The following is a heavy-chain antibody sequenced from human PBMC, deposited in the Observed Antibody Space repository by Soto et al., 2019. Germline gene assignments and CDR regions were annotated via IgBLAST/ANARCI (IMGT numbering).Heavy chain of an antibody. Sequence: LSLTCAVYGCAFSGYYWSWIRKPPGKGVEGIGEMNHSGSTNYNPSLKSRVTISVDTSKNQSSLKLSSVTAAHTAVYYCAKGRLFIAAAGQRYYYSGLDAWGQGTTVTVSS. CDR1: GCAFSGYY. CDR3: AKGRLFIAAAGQRYYYSGLDA. V-gene: IGHV4-34*01. J-gene: IGHJ6*02. D-gene: IGHD6-25*01. CDR2: MNHSGST.